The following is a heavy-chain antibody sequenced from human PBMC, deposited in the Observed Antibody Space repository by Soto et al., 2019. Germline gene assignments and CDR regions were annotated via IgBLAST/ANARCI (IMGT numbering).Heavy chain of an antibody. J-gene: IGHJ5*02. D-gene: IGHD3-22*01. Sequence: QVQLQESGPGLVKPSQTLSLTCTVSGGSISSGGYYWSWIRQHPGKGLEWIGYIYYSGSTYYNPSLKSRVTISVDTSKNQFSLKLSSATAADTAVYYCAREATGRAYYYDSSGYYYTWGQGTLVTVSS. CDR2: IYYSGST. V-gene: IGHV4-31*03. CDR3: AREATGRAYYYDSSGYYYT. CDR1: GGSISSGGYY.